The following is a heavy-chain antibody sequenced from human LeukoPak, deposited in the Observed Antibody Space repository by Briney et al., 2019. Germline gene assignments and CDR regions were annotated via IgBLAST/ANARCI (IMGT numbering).Heavy chain of an antibody. J-gene: IGHJ6*02. V-gene: IGHV3-30-3*01. D-gene: IGHD3-9*01. CDR2: ISYDGSNK. CDR1: GFTFSSYA. CDR3: ARVELRYFDWLSGMDV. Sequence: GGSLRLSCAASGFTFSSYAMHWVRQAPGKGLEGVAVISYDGSNKYYADSVKGRFTISRDNSKNTLYLQMNSLRAEDTAVYYCARVELRYFDWLSGMDVWGQGTTVTVSS.